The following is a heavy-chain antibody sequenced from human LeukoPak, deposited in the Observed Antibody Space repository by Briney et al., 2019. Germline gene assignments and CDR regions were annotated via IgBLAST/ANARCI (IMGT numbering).Heavy chain of an antibody. CDR2: ISAYNGNT. CDR1: GYTFTSYG. Sequence: GASVKVSCKASGYTFTSYGISWVRQAPGQGLEWMGWISAYNGNTNYAQKLQGRATMTRDTSTSTVYMELSSLRSEDTAVYYCARGRGPFAAAGTWGQGTLVTVSS. J-gene: IGHJ5*02. D-gene: IGHD6-13*01. CDR3: ARGRGPFAAAGT. V-gene: IGHV1-18*01.